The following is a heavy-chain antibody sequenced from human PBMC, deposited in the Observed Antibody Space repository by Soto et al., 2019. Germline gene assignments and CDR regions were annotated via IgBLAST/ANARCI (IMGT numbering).Heavy chain of an antibody. D-gene: IGHD6-19*01. Sequence: PSQTLSLTCAISGDSVSSNSAAWNWIRQSPSRGLEWLGRTYYRSKWYNDYAVSVKSRITINPDTSKNQFSLQLNSVTPEDTAVYYCARAPSGVTVAGTGFGAFDIWGQGTMVTFSS. CDR3: ARAPSGVTVAGTGFGAFDI. J-gene: IGHJ3*02. CDR2: TYYRSKWYN. CDR1: GDSVSSNSAA. V-gene: IGHV6-1*01.